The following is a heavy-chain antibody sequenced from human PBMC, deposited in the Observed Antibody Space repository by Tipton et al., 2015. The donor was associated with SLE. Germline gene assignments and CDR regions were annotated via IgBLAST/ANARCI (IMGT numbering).Heavy chain of an antibody. J-gene: IGHJ3*02. Sequence: TLSLTYAVYGGSFSGYYWSWIRQPPGKGLEWIGYIYYSGSTNYSGSTNYNPSLKSRVTISLDTSKNQFSLKLSSVTAADTAVYYCARGGVLGFHPSAFDIWGQGTMVTVSS. CDR1: GGSFSGYY. V-gene: IGHV4-59*01. CDR2: IYYSGSTNYSGST. CDR3: ARGGVLGFHPSAFDI. D-gene: IGHD3-10*01.